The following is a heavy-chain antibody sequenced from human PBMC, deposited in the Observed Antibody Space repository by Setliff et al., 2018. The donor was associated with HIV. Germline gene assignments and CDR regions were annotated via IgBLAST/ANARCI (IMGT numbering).Heavy chain of an antibody. CDR2: INDRGNT. D-gene: IGHD5-12*01. V-gene: IGHV4-34*01. J-gene: IGHJ4*02. CDR1: GGSFSDYY. CDR3: ARGRHIEATIPLDH. Sequence: PSETLSLTCTVSGGSFSDYYWTWIRQPPNEGLEWIGDINDRGNTNYMPSLRSRVTISVDTSKNQFSLKLTSVTAADSAIYYCARGRHIEATIPLDHWGQGTLVTVSS.